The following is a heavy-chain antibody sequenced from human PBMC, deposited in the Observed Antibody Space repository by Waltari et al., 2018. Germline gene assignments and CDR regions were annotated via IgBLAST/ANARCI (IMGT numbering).Heavy chain of an antibody. J-gene: IGHJ5*02. V-gene: IGHV1-69*04. CDR1: GGRFSTYA. CDR2: ILPILNIT. CDR3: SRGPQAAGNQLDP. Sequence: QVQLVQSGAEVKKPESSVKVSCQVSGGRFSTYAINWGRQAPGQGLEWMGMILPILNITQYSQKFQGRVTLTADTSTRVAYMELNSLTSEDTAVYFCSRGPQAAGNQLDPWGQGALVTVSS.